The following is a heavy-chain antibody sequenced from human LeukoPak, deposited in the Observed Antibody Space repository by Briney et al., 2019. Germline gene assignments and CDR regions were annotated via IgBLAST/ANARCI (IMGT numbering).Heavy chain of an antibody. D-gene: IGHD3-10*01. CDR2: INHSGST. CDR1: GGSFSGYY. V-gene: IGHV4-34*01. CDR3: ARTLVTMVRGVITNAFDI. J-gene: IGHJ3*02. Sequence: SETLSLTCAVYGGSFSGYYWSWIRQPPGNGLEWIGEINHSGSTNYNPSLKSRVTISVDTSKNQFSLKLSSVTAADTAVYYCARTLVTMVRGVITNAFDIWGQGAMVTVSS.